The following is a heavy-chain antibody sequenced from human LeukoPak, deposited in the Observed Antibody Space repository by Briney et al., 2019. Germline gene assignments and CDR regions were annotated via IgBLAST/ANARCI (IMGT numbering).Heavy chain of an antibody. D-gene: IGHD4-23*01. CDR3: ARSYGGNSRGWFDP. J-gene: IGHJ5*02. CDR1: GSAFTNYW. CDR2: IYPGDSDT. Sequence: GESLKISSKGSGSAFTNYWIGWGRRMPGKGLEWMGIIYPGDSDTRYSPSFQGQVNISADKSISTAYQQWSSLKASDTAMYYCARSYGGNSRGWFDPWGQGTLVTVSS. V-gene: IGHV5-51*01.